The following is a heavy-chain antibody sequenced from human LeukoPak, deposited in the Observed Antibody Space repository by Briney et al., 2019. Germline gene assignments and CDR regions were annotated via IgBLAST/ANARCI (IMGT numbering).Heavy chain of an antibody. CDR2: ISYDGSNK. CDR3: TRDPRNLDY. D-gene: IGHD1-14*01. Sequence: GGSLRLSCAASGFTFSSYFMHWVRQAPGKGLEWVAVISYDGSNKYYADSVKGRFTISRDNSKNTLYLQMNSLRVEDTAVYYCTRDPRNLDYWGQGTLVTVSS. V-gene: IGHV3-30*04. J-gene: IGHJ4*02. CDR1: GFTFSSYF.